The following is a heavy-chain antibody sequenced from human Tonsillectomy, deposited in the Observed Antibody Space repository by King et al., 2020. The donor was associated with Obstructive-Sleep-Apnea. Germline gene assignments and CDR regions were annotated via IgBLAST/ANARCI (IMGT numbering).Heavy chain of an antibody. J-gene: IGHJ4*02. V-gene: IGHV4-31*03. CDR2: IFYSGST. CDR1: KGSISSGGYY. CDR3: ARDNGYGYSDY. D-gene: IGHD5-18*01. Sequence: QVQLQESGPGLVKPSQTLSLTCTVSKGSISSGGYYLSWIRQHPGKGLEWVGSIFYSGSTYSSPSLKSRVTISVDTSKNQFSLNLSSVTAADTAVYYCARDNGYGYSDYWGQGTLVTVSS.